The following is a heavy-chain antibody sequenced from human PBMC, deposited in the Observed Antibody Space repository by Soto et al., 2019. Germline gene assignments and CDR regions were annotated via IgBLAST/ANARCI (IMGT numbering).Heavy chain of an antibody. CDR2: MYYGGRT. Sequence: SETLSLTCTVSGGSISSYYWYWIRQPPGKGLEWIGYMYYGGRTNYNPSLKSRVTISVDTSKMQVSLKLSSVTAADTAVYFCARGTPSPLIVRSSRGPWFDPWGQGTLVTVSS. D-gene: IGHD2-15*01. CDR1: GGSISSYY. V-gene: IGHV4-59*08. CDR3: ARGTPSPLIVRSSRGPWFDP. J-gene: IGHJ5*02.